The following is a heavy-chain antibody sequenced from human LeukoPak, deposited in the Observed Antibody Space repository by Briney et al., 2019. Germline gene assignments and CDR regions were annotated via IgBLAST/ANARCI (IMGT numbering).Heavy chain of an antibody. D-gene: IGHD3-3*01. J-gene: IGHJ5*02. V-gene: IGHV1-8*03. Sequence: GASVKVSCKTSGYTSTTYGISWVRQATGQGLEWMGWMNPNSGNTGYAQKFQGRVTITRNTSISTAYMELSSLRSEDTAVYYCARAANNHVLRFLEWLPDLAEFDPWGQGTLVTVSS. CDR2: MNPNSGNT. CDR3: ARAANNHVLRFLEWLPDLAEFDP. CDR1: GYTSTTYG.